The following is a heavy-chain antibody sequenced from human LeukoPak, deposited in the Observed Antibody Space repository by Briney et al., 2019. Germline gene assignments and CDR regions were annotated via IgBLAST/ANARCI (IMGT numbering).Heavy chain of an antibody. D-gene: IGHD3-10*02. Sequence: PGGSLRLSCAASGFTFSSYDMHWVRQATGKGLEWVSVIGTAGDTYYPGSVKGRFTISRDNAKNSLYLQMNSLRAEDTAVYYCAELGITMIGGVWGKGTTVTISS. CDR1: GFTFSSYD. J-gene: IGHJ6*04. CDR3: AELGITMIGGV. V-gene: IGHV3-13*01. CDR2: IGTAGDT.